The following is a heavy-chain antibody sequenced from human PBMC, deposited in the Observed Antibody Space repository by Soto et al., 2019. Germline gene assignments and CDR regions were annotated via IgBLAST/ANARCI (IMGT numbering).Heavy chain of an antibody. J-gene: IGHJ4*02. CDR3: ASQIAAAQFAGY. Sequence: PGGSLRLSCAASGFTFSSYAMNWVRQTPGKGLEWVSAISGSGTSTYNADSVKGRFTISRDNSKNTLYLQVNSLRVDDTAVYYCASQIAAAQFAGYWGQGTLVTVSS. CDR2: ISGSGTST. CDR1: GFTFSSYA. V-gene: IGHV3-23*01. D-gene: IGHD6-25*01.